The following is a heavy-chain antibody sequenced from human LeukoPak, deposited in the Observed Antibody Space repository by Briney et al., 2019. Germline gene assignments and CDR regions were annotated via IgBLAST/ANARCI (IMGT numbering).Heavy chain of an antibody. D-gene: IGHD3-22*01. CDR1: GRSFSGYY. Sequence: PSETLSLTCAVYGRSFSGYYWRWIRQPPGKGLEWIGEINHSGSTNYNPSLKSRVTISVDTSKNQFSLKLSSVTTADTAVYYCARDYLGPYDSSGTGTDYWGQGTLVTVSS. CDR2: INHSGST. V-gene: IGHV4-34*01. J-gene: IGHJ4*02. CDR3: ARDYLGPYDSSGTGTDY.